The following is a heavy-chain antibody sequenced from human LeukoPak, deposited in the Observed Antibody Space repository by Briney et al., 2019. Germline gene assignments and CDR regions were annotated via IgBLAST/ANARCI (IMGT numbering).Heavy chain of an antibody. D-gene: IGHD3-22*01. CDR3: ATSWGYYDSSGYPSNLDY. CDR2: IYYSGST. J-gene: IGHJ4*02. Sequence: TSETLSLTCTVSGGSISSSSYYWGWIRQPPGKGLEWIGSIYYSGSTYYNPPLKSRVTISVDTSKNQFSLKLSSVTAADTAVYYCATSWGYYDSSGYPSNLDYWGQGTLVTVSS. CDR1: GGSISSSSYY. V-gene: IGHV4-39*01.